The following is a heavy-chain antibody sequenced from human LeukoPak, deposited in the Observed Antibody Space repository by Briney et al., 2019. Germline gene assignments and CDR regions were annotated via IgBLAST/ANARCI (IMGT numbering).Heavy chain of an antibody. CDR1: GYTFTSYG. CDR2: ISAYNGNT. D-gene: IGHD3-22*01. CDR3: ARADGSGYYLPFFDY. V-gene: IGHV1-18*01. Sequence: ASVKVSCKASGYTFTSYGISWVRQAPGQGLEWMGWISAYNGNTNYAQKLQGRVTMTTDTSTSTAYMELRSPRSDDTAVYYCARADGSGYYLPFFDYWGQGTLVTVSS. J-gene: IGHJ4*02.